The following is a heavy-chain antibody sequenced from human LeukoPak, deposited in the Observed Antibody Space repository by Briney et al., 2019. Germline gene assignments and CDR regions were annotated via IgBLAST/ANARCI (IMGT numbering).Heavy chain of an antibody. D-gene: IGHD2-2*01. CDR2: IRYDGSNK. V-gene: IGHV3-30*02. J-gene: IGHJ6*03. Sequence: PGGSLRLSCAASGFTFSSYGMHWVRQAPGKGLEWVAFIRYDGSNKYYADSVKGRFTISRDNSKNTLFLQMNSLRAEDTAVYYCAKRGGGYCTTTSCPYYYYMDVWGKGTTVTVSS. CDR3: AKRGGGYCTTTSCPYYYYMDV. CDR1: GFTFSSYG.